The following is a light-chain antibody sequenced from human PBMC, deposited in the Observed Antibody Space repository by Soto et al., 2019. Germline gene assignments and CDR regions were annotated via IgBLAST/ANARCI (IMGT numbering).Light chain of an antibody. J-gene: IGLJ1*01. CDR2: EAT. V-gene: IGLV2-23*01. Sequence: QSVLIQPASVSGSPRQSITISCTGTSRDIGTYDLVSWYQQHPGKVPKLIIYEATKRPSGVSSRFSGSKSGTTASLTISGLQAEDEAAYYCCSYAGYTNYVLGRGTKVT. CDR3: CSYAGYTNYV. CDR1: SRDIGTYDL.